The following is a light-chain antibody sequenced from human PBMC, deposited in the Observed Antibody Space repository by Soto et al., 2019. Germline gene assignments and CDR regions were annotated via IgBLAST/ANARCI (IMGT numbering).Light chain of an antibody. Sequence: EIVLTQSPATLSLSPGERATLSCRASQSVSSYLAWYQQKPGQAPRLLIYDASNRATGIPARFSGSGSGTDFPLTISSPEPEDFAVYYCQQRSNWPPPYTFGQGTKLEIK. V-gene: IGKV3-11*01. CDR2: DAS. CDR3: QQRSNWPPPYT. CDR1: QSVSSY. J-gene: IGKJ2*01.